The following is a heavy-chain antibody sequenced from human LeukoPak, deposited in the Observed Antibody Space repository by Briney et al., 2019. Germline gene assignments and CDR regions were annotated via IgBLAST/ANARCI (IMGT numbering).Heavy chain of an antibody. CDR3: ASSRSEMATGDY. Sequence: SETLSLTCTVSGGSISSYYWSWIRQPPGKGLEWIGYIYYSGSTNYNPSLKSRVTISVDTSKNQFSLKLSSVTAADTAVYYCASSRSEMATGDYWGQGTLVTVSS. CDR1: GGSISSYY. V-gene: IGHV4-59*01. D-gene: IGHD5-24*01. CDR2: IYYSGST. J-gene: IGHJ4*02.